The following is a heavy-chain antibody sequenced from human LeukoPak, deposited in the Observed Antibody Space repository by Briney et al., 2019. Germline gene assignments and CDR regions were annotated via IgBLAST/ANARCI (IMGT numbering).Heavy chain of an antibody. V-gene: IGHV1-24*01. Sequence: ASVKVSCKVSGYTLTELSMHWVRQAPGKGLEWMGGFDPEDGETIYAQKFQGRVTITADESTSTAYMELSSLRSEDTAVYYCGYSSGWYEFSYFDYWGQGTLVTVSS. CDR1: GYTLTELS. J-gene: IGHJ4*02. CDR2: FDPEDGET. D-gene: IGHD6-19*01. CDR3: GYSSGWYEFSYFDY.